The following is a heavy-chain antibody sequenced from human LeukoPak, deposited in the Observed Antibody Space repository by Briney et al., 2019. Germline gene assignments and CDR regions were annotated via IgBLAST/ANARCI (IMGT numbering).Heavy chain of an antibody. CDR2: ISPSGRNT. CDR3: AKDPYSSPYYGPGY. CDR1: GFTFSSYG. D-gene: IGHD6-19*01. V-gene: IGHV3-23*01. J-gene: IGHJ4*02. Sequence: GGTLRLSCAASGFTFSSYGMSWVRQAPGKGLEWVSAISPSGRNTYYADSVKGRFIISRDNSKNMLYLQMSSLRAEDTAVYYCAKDPYSSPYYGPGYLGQGTLVTVSS.